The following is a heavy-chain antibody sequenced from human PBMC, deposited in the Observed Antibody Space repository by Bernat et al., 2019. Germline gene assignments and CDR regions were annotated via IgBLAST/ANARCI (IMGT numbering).Heavy chain of an antibody. J-gene: IGHJ4*02. CDR2: ISYDGSNK. Sequence: QVQLVESGGGVVQPGRSLRLSCAASGFTFSSYAMHWVRQAPGKGLEWVAVISYDGSNKYYTDSVKGRFTISRDNSKNTLYLQMNSLRTEDTALYYCARDAYPATVTTRDYFDYWGQGTLVTVSS. D-gene: IGHD4-17*01. V-gene: IGHV3-30-3*01. CDR1: GFTFSSYA. CDR3: ARDAYPATVTTRDYFDY.